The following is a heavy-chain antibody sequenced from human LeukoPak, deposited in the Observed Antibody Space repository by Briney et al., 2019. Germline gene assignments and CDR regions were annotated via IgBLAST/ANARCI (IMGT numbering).Heavy chain of an antibody. CDR1: GYTFTSYY. CDR2: INPSGGST. Sequence: ASVKVSCKASGYTFTSYYMHWVRQAPGQGLEWMGIINPSGGSTSSPQKFQGRVTMTRDTSTSTVYMELSSLRSEDTAVYYCARDGHIVGVTPLGYYGMDVWGQGTTVTVSS. CDR3: ARDGHIVGVTPLGYYGMDV. J-gene: IGHJ6*02. V-gene: IGHV1-46*01. D-gene: IGHD2-21*02.